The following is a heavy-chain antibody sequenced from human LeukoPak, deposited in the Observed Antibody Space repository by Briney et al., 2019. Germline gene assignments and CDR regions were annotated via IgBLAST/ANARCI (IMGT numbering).Heavy chain of an antibody. D-gene: IGHD3-3*01. CDR3: ARGPLEWSAKGYYYYYMHV. V-gene: IGHV1-69*05. CDR2: IIPIFGTA. J-gene: IGHJ6*03. Sequence: SAMVFCKASAGTFCSYAISGVRQAPGQGLQWMGGIIPIFGTANYAQKFQGRVTITTDESTSTAYMELSRLGSEDTAVYYCARGPLEWSAKGYYYYYMHVWGKGTTVTVSS. CDR1: AGTFCSYA.